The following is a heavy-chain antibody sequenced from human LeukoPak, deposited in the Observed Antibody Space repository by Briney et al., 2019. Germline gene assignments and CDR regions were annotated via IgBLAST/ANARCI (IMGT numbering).Heavy chain of an antibody. J-gene: IGHJ4*02. CDR1: GWSFSGYY. CDR2: INHSGST. V-gene: IGHV4-34*01. CDR3: ARRPAGGGLSMV. D-gene: IGHD6-13*01. Sequence: SETLSLTCAVYGWSFSGYYWSWIRQPPGKGLEWIGEINHSGSTNYNPSLKSRVTISVDTSKNQFPLKLSSVTAADTAVYYCARRPAGGGLSMVRGQGTLVTVSS.